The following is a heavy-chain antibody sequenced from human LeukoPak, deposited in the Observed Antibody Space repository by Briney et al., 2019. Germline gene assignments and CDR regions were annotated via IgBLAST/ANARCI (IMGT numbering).Heavy chain of an antibody. Sequence: SVKVSCKASGFTFTSSAMQWVRQARAQRLEWIGWIIVCSGNTNYAKKFQERVTITRDISTSTAYMELSSLRSEDTAVYYCAAALPYYDYVWGSYRNHNFDYWGQGTLVTVSS. J-gene: IGHJ4*02. CDR1: GFTFTSSA. V-gene: IGHV1-58*02. D-gene: IGHD3-16*02. CDR2: IIVCSGNT. CDR3: AAALPYYDYVWGSYRNHNFDY.